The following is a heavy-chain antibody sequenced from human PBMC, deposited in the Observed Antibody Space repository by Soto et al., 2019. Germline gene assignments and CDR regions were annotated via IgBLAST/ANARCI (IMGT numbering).Heavy chain of an antibody. CDR1: GFTFSNTW. CDR3: TTDLRYADSG. CDR2: IKSKTDGGTP. Sequence: EVPLVESGGGLVKPGGSLRLSCAASGFTFSNTWMSWVRQAPGKGLEWVGRIKSKTDGGTPDYAAPVRGRFTISRDDPKHTLYLQMNNLKTEDTAMYYCTTDLRYADSGWGQGTLVTVSS. V-gene: IGHV3-15*01. D-gene: IGHD4-17*01. J-gene: IGHJ4*02.